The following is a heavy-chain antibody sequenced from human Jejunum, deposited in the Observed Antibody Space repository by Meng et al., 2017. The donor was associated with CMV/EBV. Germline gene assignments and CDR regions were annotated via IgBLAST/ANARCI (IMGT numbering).Heavy chain of an antibody. Sequence: FTGYYMHWLRQAPGQGLEWMGWIKLDNGRTDYAQKCRGRVTLTRDTSINTAYMELNMLRHDDTAVYYCARDPGCDDPSCYGIGWDLWGQGTLVTVSS. CDR2: IKLDNGRT. J-gene: IGHJ5*02. D-gene: IGHD2-2*01. CDR1: FTGYY. CDR3: ARDPGCDDPSCYGIGWDL. V-gene: IGHV1-2*02.